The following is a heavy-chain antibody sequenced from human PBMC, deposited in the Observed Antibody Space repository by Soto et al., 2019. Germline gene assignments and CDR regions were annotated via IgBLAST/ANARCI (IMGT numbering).Heavy chain of an antibody. D-gene: IGHD4-17*01. Sequence: QVQLVQSGAEVKKPGSSVKVSCKASGGTFSSYAISWVRQAPGQGLEWMGGIIPIFGTANYAQKFQGRVTITADESTSTAYMELSSLRSEDTAVYYCARVGGGATVVTQEDNYWYFDLWGRGTLVTVSS. CDR2: IIPIFGTA. J-gene: IGHJ2*01. CDR1: GGTFSSYA. V-gene: IGHV1-69*12. CDR3: ARVGGGATVVTQEDNYWYFDL.